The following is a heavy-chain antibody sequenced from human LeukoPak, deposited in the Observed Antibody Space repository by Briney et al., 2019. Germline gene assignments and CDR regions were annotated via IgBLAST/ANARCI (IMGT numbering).Heavy chain of an antibody. D-gene: IGHD1-14*01. CDR2: IYGSGGAS. CDR1: GFTFSTYT. V-gene: IGHV3-23*01. Sequence: GGSLRLSCAASGFTFSTYTMNWVRQAPGKGLGWVSGIYGSGGASFYADSVKGRFTISRDNSQNTVFLQMDSLRDEDTALYYCAKDLRKDGIWDIDYWGQGTLVTVSS. J-gene: IGHJ4*02. CDR3: AKDLRKDGIWDIDY.